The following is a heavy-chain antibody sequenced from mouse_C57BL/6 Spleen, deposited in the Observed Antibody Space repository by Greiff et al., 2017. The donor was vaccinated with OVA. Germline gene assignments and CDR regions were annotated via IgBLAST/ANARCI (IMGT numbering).Heavy chain of an antibody. V-gene: IGHV1-69*01. Sequence: QVQLQQPGAELVMPGASVKLSCKASGYTFTSYWMHWVKQRPGQGLEWIGEIDPSDSYTNYNQKFKGKSTLTVDKSSSTAYMQLSSLTSEDSAVYYCARPSRDAMDYWRQGTSVTVSS. CDR3: ARPSRDAMDY. CDR2: IDPSDSYT. J-gene: IGHJ4*01. CDR1: GYTFTSYW.